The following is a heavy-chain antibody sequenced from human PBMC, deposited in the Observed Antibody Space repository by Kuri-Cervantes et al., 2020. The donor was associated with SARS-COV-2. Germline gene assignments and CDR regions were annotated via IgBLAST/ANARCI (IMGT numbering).Heavy chain of an antibody. CDR3: TSDYYYYYGMDV. CDR1: GFTFSSYA. V-gene: IGHV3-73*01. Sequence: GESLKISCAASGFTFSSYAMSWVRQASGKGLEWVGRIRSKANSYATAYAASVKGRFTISRDDSKNTAYLQMNSLKTEDTAVYYCTSDYYYYYGMDVWGQGTTVTVSS. J-gene: IGHJ6*02. CDR2: IRSKANSYAT.